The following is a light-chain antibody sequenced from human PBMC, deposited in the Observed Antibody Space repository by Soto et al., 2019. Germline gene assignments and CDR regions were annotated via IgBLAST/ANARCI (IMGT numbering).Light chain of an antibody. Sequence: SYELTQLPSVSVSPGQTARITCSGDALPKQYAYWYQQKPGQAPVLMIYKDSERPSGIPERFSGSSSGTTVTLTISGVQAEDEADYYCQSADSSGTYVGVFGGGTKLTVL. CDR1: ALPKQY. CDR2: KDS. J-gene: IGLJ3*02. V-gene: IGLV3-25*03. CDR3: QSADSSGTYVGV.